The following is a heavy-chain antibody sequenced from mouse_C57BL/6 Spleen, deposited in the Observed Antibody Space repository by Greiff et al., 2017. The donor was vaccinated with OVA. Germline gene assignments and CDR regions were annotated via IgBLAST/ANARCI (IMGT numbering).Heavy chain of an antibody. CDR1: GYSFTGYY. CDR2: INPSTGGT. Sequence: VQLQQSGPELVKPGASVKISCKASGYSFTGYYMHWVKQSPEQSLEWIGEINPSTGGTTYNQKFKAKATLTVDKSSSTAYMQLKSLTSEDSAGYYCARQGLREKAMDYWGQGTSVTVSS. CDR3: ARQGLREKAMDY. V-gene: IGHV1-42*01. D-gene: IGHD2-4*01. J-gene: IGHJ4*01.